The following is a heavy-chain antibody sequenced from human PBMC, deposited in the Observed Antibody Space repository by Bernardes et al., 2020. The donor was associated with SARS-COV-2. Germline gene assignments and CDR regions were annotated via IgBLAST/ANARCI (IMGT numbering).Heavy chain of an antibody. Sequence: GGSLRLSCAASGFTFSNYAMSWVRQAPGKGLEWVSAISSSGAGTYYADSVKGRFTISRDNSKNTLYLQMNSLRAEDTAVYYCANIIAAPGTYWGQGTLVTVSS. CDR2: ISSSGAGT. V-gene: IGHV3-23*01. CDR3: ANIIAAPGTY. D-gene: IGHD6-13*01. J-gene: IGHJ4*02. CDR1: GFTFSNYA.